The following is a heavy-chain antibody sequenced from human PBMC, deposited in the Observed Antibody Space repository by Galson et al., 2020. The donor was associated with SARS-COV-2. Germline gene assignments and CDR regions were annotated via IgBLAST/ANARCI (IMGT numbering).Heavy chain of an antibody. J-gene: IGHJ6*02. Sequence: SETLSLTCTVSGGSISSSSYYWGWIRQPPGKGLEWIGSIYYSGSTYYNPSLKSRVTISVDTSKNQFSLKLSSVTAADTAVYYCARHWTTEYSSGWYRVYYYYYYGMDVWGQGTTVTVSS. CDR2: IYYSGST. CDR1: GGSISSSSYY. D-gene: IGHD6-19*01. CDR3: ARHWTTEYSSGWYRVYYYYYYGMDV. V-gene: IGHV4-39*01.